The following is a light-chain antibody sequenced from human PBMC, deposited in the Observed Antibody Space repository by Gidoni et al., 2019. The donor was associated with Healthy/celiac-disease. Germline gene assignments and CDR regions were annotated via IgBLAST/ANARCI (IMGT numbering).Light chain of an antibody. CDR2: GKN. J-gene: IGLJ3*02. CDR1: SLRSYY. CDR3: NSRDSSGNHP. V-gene: IGLV3-19*01. Sequence: SSELTQDPAVSVALGQTVRITCQGDSLRSYYASWYQQKPVQAPVLVIYGKNNRPSGIPDRFSGSSSGNTASLTITVAQAEDGADYYYNSRDSSGNHPFGGGTKLTVL.